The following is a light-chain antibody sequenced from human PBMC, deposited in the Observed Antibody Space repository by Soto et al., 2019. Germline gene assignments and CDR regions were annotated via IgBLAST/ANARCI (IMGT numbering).Light chain of an antibody. V-gene: IGKV1-5*01. CDR2: DAS. Sequence: DIQMTQSPSTLSASVGDRVTITCRASQSISSWLAWYQQKPGKAPKLLIYDASSLESGVPSRFSGSGSGTEFTLTISSLQPDDFVTYYCQQYNSSALTFGGGTKVEIK. J-gene: IGKJ4*01. CDR3: QQYNSSALT. CDR1: QSISSW.